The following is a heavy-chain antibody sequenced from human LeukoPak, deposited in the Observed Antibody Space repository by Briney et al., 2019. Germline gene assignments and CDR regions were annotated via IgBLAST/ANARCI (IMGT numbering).Heavy chain of an antibody. CDR1: GFTFSSYG. Sequence: GGSLRLPCAASGFTFSSYGMHWVRQAPGKGLEWVAVISYDGSNKYYADSVKGRFTISRDNSKNTLYLQMNSLRAEDTAVYYCAKDHYDILTGYPDYWGQGTLVTVSS. CDR2: ISYDGSNK. CDR3: AKDHYDILTGYPDY. V-gene: IGHV3-30*18. J-gene: IGHJ4*02. D-gene: IGHD3-9*01.